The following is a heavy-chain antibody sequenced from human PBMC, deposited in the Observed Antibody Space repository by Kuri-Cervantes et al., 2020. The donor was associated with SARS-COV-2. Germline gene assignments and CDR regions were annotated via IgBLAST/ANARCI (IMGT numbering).Heavy chain of an antibody. CDR3: AKSMSIAAPASDY. D-gene: IGHD6-13*01. V-gene: IGHV3-23*01. CDR2: IGNSGGST. J-gene: IGHJ4*02. CDR1: GFTFSSYA. Sequence: GGSLRLSCAASGFTFSSYAMRWVRQAPGKGLEWVSTIGNSGGSTYYADSVKGRFTISRDNSKNTLYLQMNSLRADDTAVYYCAKSMSIAAPASDYWGQGTLVTVSS.